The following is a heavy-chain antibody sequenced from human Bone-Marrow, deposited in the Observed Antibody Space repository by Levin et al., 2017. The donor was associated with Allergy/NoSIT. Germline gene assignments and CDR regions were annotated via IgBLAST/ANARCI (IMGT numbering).Heavy chain of an antibody. CDR2: IKRKPDGETT. J-gene: IGHJ4*02. CDR1: GFTFSNSW. D-gene: IGHD4/OR15-4a*01. V-gene: IGHV3-15*01. Sequence: GGSLRLSCAASGFTFSNSWMSWVRQAPGKGLEWVGLIKRKPDGETTDYAAAVRGRFTISRDDSKSTLYLHMSSLKTEDTAVYYCTTAPIYGAWGQGTLVPV. CDR3: TTAPIYGA.